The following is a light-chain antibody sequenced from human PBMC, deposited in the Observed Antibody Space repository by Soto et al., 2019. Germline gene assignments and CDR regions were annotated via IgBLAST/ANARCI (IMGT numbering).Light chain of an antibody. CDR1: QSVTTN. CDR2: DAS. Sequence: EIVLKQSPGTLSLYPGERATLSCRASQSVTTNMAWYQQKPGQAPRLLISDASNRATGIPARFSGSGSGTDFTLTISSLEPEDFAVYYCQHRSEWPVSFGQGTRLEI. J-gene: IGKJ5*01. V-gene: IGKV3-11*01. CDR3: QHRSEWPVS.